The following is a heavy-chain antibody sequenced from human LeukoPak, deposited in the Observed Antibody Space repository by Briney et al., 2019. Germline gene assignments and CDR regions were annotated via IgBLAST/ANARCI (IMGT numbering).Heavy chain of an antibody. D-gene: IGHD1-26*01. V-gene: IGHV1-8*01. CDR2: MNPNSGNT. CDR3: ATLIRVGATTSWYFDL. CDR1: GYTFTSYE. Sequence: ASVKVSCKASGYTFTSYEINWVRQATGQGLEWMGWMNPNSGNTGYAQKFQGRVTMTRNTSISTAYMELSSLRSEDTAVYYCATLIRVGATTSWYFDLWGRGTLVTVSS. J-gene: IGHJ2*01.